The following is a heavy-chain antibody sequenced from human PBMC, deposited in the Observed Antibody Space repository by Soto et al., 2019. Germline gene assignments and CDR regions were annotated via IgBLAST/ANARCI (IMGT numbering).Heavy chain of an antibody. CDR1: GGSFSGYY. Sequence: PSETLSLTCAVYGGSFSGYYWSWIRQPPGKGLECIGEINHSGSTNYNPSLKSRVTISVDTSKNQFSLKLSSVTAADTAVYYCARRGYSYGEFDYWGQGALVTVSS. CDR3: ARRGYSYGEFDY. V-gene: IGHV4-34*01. D-gene: IGHD5-18*01. CDR2: INHSGST. J-gene: IGHJ4*02.